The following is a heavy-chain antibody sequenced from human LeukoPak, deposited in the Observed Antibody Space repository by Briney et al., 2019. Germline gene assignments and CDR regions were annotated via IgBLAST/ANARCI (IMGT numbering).Heavy chain of an antibody. CDR2: IYSGGST. CDR3: ARVKYFDWLLDY. D-gene: IGHD3-9*01. J-gene: IGHJ4*02. V-gene: IGHV3-66*01. CDR1: GFTVSSNY. Sequence: GGSLRLSCAASGFTVSSNYMSWVRQAPGKGLEWVSVIYSGGSTYYADSVKGRFTISRDNSKNTLYLQMNSLRAEDTAVYYCARVKYFDWLLDYWGQGTLVTVSS.